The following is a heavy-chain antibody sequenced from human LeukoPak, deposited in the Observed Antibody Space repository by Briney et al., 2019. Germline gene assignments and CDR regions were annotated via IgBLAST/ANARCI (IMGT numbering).Heavy chain of an antibody. V-gene: IGHV3-48*02. J-gene: IGHJ4*02. CDR2: ITSSSSTI. Sequence: PGGSLRLSCAASGFTFSNYAMHWVRQAPGKGLEWVSYITSSSSTIYYADSVKGRFTISRDNAKNSLYLQVNSLRDEDTAVYYCARGKGSSSWDFDYWGQGTLVTVSS. CDR3: ARGKGSSSWDFDY. CDR1: GFTFSNYA. D-gene: IGHD6-13*01.